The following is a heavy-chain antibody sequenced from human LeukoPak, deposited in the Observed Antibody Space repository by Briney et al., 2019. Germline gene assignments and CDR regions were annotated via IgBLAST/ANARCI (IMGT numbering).Heavy chain of an antibody. CDR1: GFTVSSNY. D-gene: IGHD4-17*01. CDR2: IYSGGST. CDR3: ARGGYGDYGYYYGMDV. J-gene: IGHJ6*02. V-gene: IGHV3-53*01. Sequence: GGSLRLSCAASGFTVSSNYMSWVRQAPGKGLEWVSVIYSGGSTYYADSVKGRFTISRDNSKNTLYLQMNSLRAEDTAVYYCARGGYGDYGYYYGMDVWGQGTTVTVSS.